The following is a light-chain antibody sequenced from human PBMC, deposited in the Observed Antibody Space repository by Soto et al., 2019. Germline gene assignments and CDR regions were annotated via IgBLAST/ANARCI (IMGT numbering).Light chain of an antibody. Sequence: QSVLTQPPSVSAAPGQTVTISCSGSSSNIGKNYVCWYQHLPGTAPKLLICDDHSRPSGIPDRFSGSKSDTSATLGITGLQTGDEADYYCGTWDSSLSAGVFGTGTKLTFL. CDR1: SSNIGKNY. J-gene: IGLJ1*01. V-gene: IGLV1-51*01. CDR2: DDH. CDR3: GTWDSSLSAGV.